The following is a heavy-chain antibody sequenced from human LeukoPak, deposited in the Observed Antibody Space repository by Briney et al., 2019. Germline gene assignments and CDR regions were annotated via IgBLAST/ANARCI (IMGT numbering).Heavy chain of an antibody. J-gene: IGHJ6*03. V-gene: IGHV4-59*08. CDR1: SGSFRTYY. D-gene: IGHD3-10*01. CDR3: ARHQEGMVRGVLYYMDV. CDR2: IFYNEGT. Sequence: SETLSLTCTVSSGSFRTYYWSWIRQPPGKGLEWIGYIFYNEGTSYNPSLKSRVTISVDTSNNQFSLKMSSVTAADTAVYFCARHQEGMVRGVLYYMDVWGKGTTVIISS.